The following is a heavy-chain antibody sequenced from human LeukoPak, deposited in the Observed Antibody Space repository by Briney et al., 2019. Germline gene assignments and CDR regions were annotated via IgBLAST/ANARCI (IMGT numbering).Heavy chain of an antibody. V-gene: IGHV3-23*01. D-gene: IGHD5-18*01. CDR1: GFTFSSYA. CDR3: AKDGYSYGYGLVDV. Sequence: GGSLRLSCAASGFTFSSYAMSWVRQAPGKGLEWVSAISGSGGSTYYADSVKGRFTISRDNSKNTLYLQMNSLRAEDTAVYYCAKDGYSYGYGLVDVWGQGTTVTVSS. J-gene: IGHJ6*02. CDR2: ISGSGGST.